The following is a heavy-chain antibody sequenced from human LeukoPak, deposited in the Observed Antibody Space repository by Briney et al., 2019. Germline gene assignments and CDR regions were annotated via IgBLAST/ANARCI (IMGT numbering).Heavy chain of an antibody. CDR1: GGSISSSNW. CDR2: IYHSGST. Sequence: SETLSLTCAVSGGSISSSNWWSWVRQPPGKGLEWIGEIYHSGSTNYNPSLKSRATISVDKSKNQFSLKLSSVTAADTAVYYCARSFLDYDILTGYYDSDFGYWGQGTLVTVSS. D-gene: IGHD3-9*01. J-gene: IGHJ4*02. CDR3: ARSFLDYDILTGYYDSDFGY. V-gene: IGHV4-4*02.